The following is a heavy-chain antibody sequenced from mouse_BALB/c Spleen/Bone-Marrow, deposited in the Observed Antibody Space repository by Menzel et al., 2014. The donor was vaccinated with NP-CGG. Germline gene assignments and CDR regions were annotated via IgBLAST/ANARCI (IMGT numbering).Heavy chain of an antibody. J-gene: IGHJ3*01. D-gene: IGHD2-3*01. V-gene: IGHV2-2*02. CDR3: ARNLGDGYSFAY. CDR2: IWSGGNT. Sequence: VQLQQSGPGLVQPSQSLSITCTVSGFPLTSYGVHWVRQSPGKGLEWLGVIWSGGNTDYNAAFISRLSISKDNSKSQVFFKMNSLQANDTAIYYCARNLGDGYSFAYWGQGTLVTVSA. CDR1: GFPLTSYG.